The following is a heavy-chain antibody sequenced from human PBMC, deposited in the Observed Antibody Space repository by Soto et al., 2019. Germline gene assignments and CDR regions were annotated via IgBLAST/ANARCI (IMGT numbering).Heavy chain of an antibody. J-gene: IGHJ4*02. V-gene: IGHV3-33*01. CDR1: GFTFSTYG. CDR3: ARVLGYSSSWSLDS. D-gene: IGHD6-13*01. CDR2: IWFDGKNK. Sequence: QVQLVESGGGVVQAGRSPRLSCATSGFTFSTYGFHWVRQAPGKGLEWVAVIWFDGKNKYYADSVKGRFTISRDNSKKTLYLQMNSLRGDDTAVYYCARVLGYSSSWSLDSWGQGTLVTVSS.